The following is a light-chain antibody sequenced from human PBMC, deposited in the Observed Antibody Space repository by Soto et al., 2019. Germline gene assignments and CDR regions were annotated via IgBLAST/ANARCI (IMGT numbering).Light chain of an antibody. Sequence: EIVLTQSPATLSLSPGERATLSCRASQSVSSSLAWYQQKPGQSPRLLIYDASTRATAIPARFSGSGSGTEFTLTISSLQPEDFAVYYCQQYNNWPPLTFGGGTKVDI. J-gene: IGKJ4*01. CDR1: QSVSSS. CDR2: DAS. CDR3: QQYNNWPPLT. V-gene: IGKV3-15*01.